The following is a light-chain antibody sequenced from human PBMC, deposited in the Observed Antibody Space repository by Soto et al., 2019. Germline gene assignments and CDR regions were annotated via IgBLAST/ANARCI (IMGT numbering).Light chain of an antibody. J-gene: IGLJ2*01. V-gene: IGLV1-40*01. CDR1: SSNIGAGYD. CDR3: QSYDSSLSGVV. Sequence: QCVLTQSPSGSGAPGQRVTISCTGSSSNIGAGYDVHWYQQLPGTAPKLLIYGNSNRPSGVPDRFSGSKSATSASLAITGLQADDEADYYCQSYDSSLSGVVFGGGTQLTVL. CDR2: GNS.